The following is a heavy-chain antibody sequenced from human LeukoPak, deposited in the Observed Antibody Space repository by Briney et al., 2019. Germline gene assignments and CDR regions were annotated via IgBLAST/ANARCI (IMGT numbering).Heavy chain of an antibody. J-gene: IGHJ3*02. D-gene: IGHD6-19*01. CDR1: GFTFSRYS. CDR3: ARDGWSDAFDI. V-gene: IGHV3-21*01. CDR2: ISSSSSYI. Sequence: GGSLRLSCAASGFTFSRYSMNWVRQAPGKGLEWVSSISSSSSYIYYADSVKGRFTISRDNAKNSLYLQMNSLRAEDTAVYYCARDGWSDAFDIWGQGTMVTVSS.